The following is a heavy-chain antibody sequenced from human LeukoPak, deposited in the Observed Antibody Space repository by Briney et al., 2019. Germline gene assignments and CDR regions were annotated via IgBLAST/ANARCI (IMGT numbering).Heavy chain of an antibody. J-gene: IGHJ4*02. CDR1: GFTFSSYS. D-gene: IGHD3-10*01. V-gene: IGHV3-74*01. Sequence: GGSLRLSCAASGFTFSSYSMNWVRQAPGKGLVWVSRINSDGSSTNYADSVKGRFTISRDNAKNTLYLQMNSLRAEDTAVYYCTRGGGRGVDYWGQGTLVTVSS. CDR3: TRGGGRGVDY. CDR2: INSDGSST.